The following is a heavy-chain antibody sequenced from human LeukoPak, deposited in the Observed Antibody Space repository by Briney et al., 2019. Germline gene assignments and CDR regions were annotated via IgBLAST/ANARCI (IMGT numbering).Heavy chain of an antibody. J-gene: IGHJ6*02. CDR2: INDNGGNT. V-gene: IGHV3-64D*09. D-gene: IGHD3-16*01. CDR1: GFTFSNYA. Sequence: GGSLRLSCSASGFTFSNYAMHWVRQAPGKGLEYVSAINDNGGNTYFADSLKGRFTISRDNSKNTLFLQMSSLRAEDTVVYYCVKRGDYPNYGMDVWGQGTTVTVSS. CDR3: VKRGDYPNYGMDV.